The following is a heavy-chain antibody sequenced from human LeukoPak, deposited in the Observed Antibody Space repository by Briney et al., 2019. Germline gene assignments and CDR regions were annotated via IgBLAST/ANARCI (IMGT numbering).Heavy chain of an antibody. J-gene: IGHJ5*02. D-gene: IGHD1-26*01. CDR1: GGSFSGYY. CDR3: GGLSEEHWFDH. CDR2: INHSGST. Sequence: SETLSLTCAVYGGSFSGYYWSWIRQPPGKGLEWIGEINHSGSTNYNPSLKSRVTISVDTSKNQFSLKLSSVTAADTAVYYCGGLSEEHWFDHWGQGTLVTVSS. V-gene: IGHV4-34*01.